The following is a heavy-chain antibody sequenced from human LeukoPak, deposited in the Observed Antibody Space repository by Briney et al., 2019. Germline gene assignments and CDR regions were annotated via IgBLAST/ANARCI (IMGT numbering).Heavy chain of an antibody. J-gene: IGHJ3*02. CDR2: ISSSSSYI. CDR1: GFTFSSYS. CDR3: ARDLPSSSWYEEAFDI. V-gene: IGHV3-21*01. Sequence: GGSLRLSCEVSGFTFSSYSMNWVRQAPGKGLEWVSSISSSSSYIYYADSVKGRFTISRDNAKNSLYLQMNSLRAEDTAVYYCARDLPSSSWYEEAFDIWGQGTKVTVSS. D-gene: IGHD6-13*01.